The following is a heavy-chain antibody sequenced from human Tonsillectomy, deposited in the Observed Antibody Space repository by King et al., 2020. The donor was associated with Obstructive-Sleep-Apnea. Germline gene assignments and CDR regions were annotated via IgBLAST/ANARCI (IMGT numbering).Heavy chain of an antibody. CDR2: IWYDGSNK. D-gene: IGHD6-19*01. CDR1: GFTFSSYG. Sequence: VQLVESGGGVVQPGRSLRLSCAASGFTFSSYGMHWVRQAPGKGLEWVAVIWYDGSNKYYADSVKGRFTISRDNSKNTLYLQMNSLRAEDTAVYYCAKDANIAVAHLHYWGQGTLVTVSS. V-gene: IGHV3-33*06. J-gene: IGHJ4*02. CDR3: AKDANIAVAHLHY.